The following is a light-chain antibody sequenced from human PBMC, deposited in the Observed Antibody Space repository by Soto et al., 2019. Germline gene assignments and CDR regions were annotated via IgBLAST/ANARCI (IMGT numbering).Light chain of an antibody. CDR1: QSVSSN. J-gene: IGKJ4*01. Sequence: EIVMTQSPSTLSVSPWERATLSCRASQSVSSNLAWYQHKHGQAPRLLIYGASTRATGIPARFSGSGSGTELTITISSLQSEDFEVYFCQHRSSWPLTFGGGTKVDIK. CDR2: GAS. V-gene: IGKV3-15*01. CDR3: QHRSSWPLT.